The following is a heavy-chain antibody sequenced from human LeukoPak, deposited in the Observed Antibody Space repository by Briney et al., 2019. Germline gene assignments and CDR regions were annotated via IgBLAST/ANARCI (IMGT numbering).Heavy chain of an antibody. J-gene: IGHJ5*02. D-gene: IGHD2-15*01. CDR1: GYTFTSYG. V-gene: IGHV1-18*01. CDR2: ISAYNGNT. CDR3: ARDIGCSGGSCYQRRRWFDP. Sequence: ASVKVSCKASGYTFTSYGISWVRQAPGQGLEWMGWISAYNGNTNYAQKLQGRVTMTTDTSTSTAYMELRSPRSDDTAVYYCARDIGCSGGSCYQRRRWFDPWGQGTLVTVSS.